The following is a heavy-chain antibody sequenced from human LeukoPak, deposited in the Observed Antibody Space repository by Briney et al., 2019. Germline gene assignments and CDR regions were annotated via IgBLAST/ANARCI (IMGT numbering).Heavy chain of an antibody. D-gene: IGHD3-22*01. CDR1: GFTVSSNY. Sequence: PGGSLRLSCAASGFTVSSNYMSWVRQAPGKGLEWVSVIYSGGITYYTDSAKGRFTISRDNSKNTLYLQMNSLRAEDTAVYYCAREADYYDSSGYYSYFDYWGQGTLVTVSS. J-gene: IGHJ4*02. CDR2: IYSGGIT. V-gene: IGHV3-66*01. CDR3: AREADYYDSSGYYSYFDY.